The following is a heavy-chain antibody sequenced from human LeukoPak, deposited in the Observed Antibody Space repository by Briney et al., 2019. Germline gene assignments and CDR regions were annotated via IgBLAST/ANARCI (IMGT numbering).Heavy chain of an antibody. CDR1: GFTFSSYG. V-gene: IGHV3-30*02. CDR3: ARADSSGWYYFDY. J-gene: IGHJ4*02. D-gene: IGHD6-19*01. CDR2: IRYDGSNK. Sequence: PGGSLRLSCAASGFTFSSYGMHWVRQAPGKGLEWVAFIRYDGSNKYYADSVKGRFTISRDNSKNTLYLQMNSLRAEDTAVYYCARADSSGWYYFDYWGQGTLVTVSS.